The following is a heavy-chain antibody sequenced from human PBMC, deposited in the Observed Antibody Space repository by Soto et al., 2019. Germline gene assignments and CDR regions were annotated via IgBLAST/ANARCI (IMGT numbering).Heavy chain of an antibody. CDR1: GYPVTAYY. J-gene: IGHJ3*02. V-gene: IGHV1-2*02. Sequence: QLHLVQSGAVVKKPGASVTVSCSASGYPVTAYYMHWVRQAPGRGLEWMGGINPATGAAKYTQTFRGRVTRTRDTSTSTVFMELRGPTSADTAVFYCARGGGVGVAGSAAFDMWGQGTVVTVSS. D-gene: IGHD3-3*01. CDR3: ARGGGVGVAGSAAFDM. CDR2: INPATGAA.